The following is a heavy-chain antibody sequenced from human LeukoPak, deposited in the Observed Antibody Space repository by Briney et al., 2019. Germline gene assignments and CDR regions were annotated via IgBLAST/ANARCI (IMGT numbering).Heavy chain of an antibody. V-gene: IGHV1-2*06. CDR1: GYTFTGYY. CDR3: ARDGDYDILTGYYNWFDP. Sequence: GASVKVSCKASGYTFTGYYMHWVRQAPGQGLEWMGRINPNSGGTNYAQKFQGRVTMTRDTSISTAYTELSRLRSDDTAVYYCARDGDYDILTGYYNWFDPWGQGTLVTVSS. J-gene: IGHJ5*02. CDR2: INPNSGGT. D-gene: IGHD3-9*01.